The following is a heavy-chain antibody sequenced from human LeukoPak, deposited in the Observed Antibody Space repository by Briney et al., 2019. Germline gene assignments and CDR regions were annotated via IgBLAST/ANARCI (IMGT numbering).Heavy chain of an antibody. V-gene: IGHV3-74*01. Sequence: GGSLRLSCAASGFTFTSHLIHWVRQPPGKGLVWVSRIKSDGSTRYADSVKGRFTISRDNAKNTVSLQMTSLRAEDTGVYYCARAPSEIGGYYPEYFRHWGQGTLVIVSS. J-gene: IGHJ1*01. CDR1: GFTFTSHL. CDR2: IKSDGST. D-gene: IGHD3-22*01. CDR3: ARAPSEIGGYYPEYFRH.